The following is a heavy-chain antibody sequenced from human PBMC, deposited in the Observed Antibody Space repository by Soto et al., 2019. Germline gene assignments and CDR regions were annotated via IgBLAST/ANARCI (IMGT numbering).Heavy chain of an antibody. D-gene: IGHD2-21*01. CDR3: AGDAIGGGVFRGFCDY. V-gene: IGHV3-33*01. Sequence: QEHLVESGGGVVQPGRSLRLSCAASRFIFSGYGMHWVRQAPGKGLEWVAVIWYDGSNKYYADSVKGRFTISKENSKNMISHQMNSTRGEDTAVYYCAGDAIGGGVFRGFCDYWGQGTLVTVSS. CDR1: RFIFSGYG. CDR2: IWYDGSNK. J-gene: IGHJ4*02.